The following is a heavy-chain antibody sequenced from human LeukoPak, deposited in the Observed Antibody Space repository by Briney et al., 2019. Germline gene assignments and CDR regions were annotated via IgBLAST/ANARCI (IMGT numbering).Heavy chain of an antibody. V-gene: IGHV3-23*01. J-gene: IGHJ4*02. Sequence: PGGSLRLSCAASGFTFTSYAMSWVRQAPGKGLEWVSGITTSGAYTYHADSVKGRFTISRDNSKNTVYLQMNSLRAEDTAVYYCAKSRYYDFWSDFDYWGQGTLVTVSS. CDR3: AKSRYYDFWSDFDY. CDR1: GFTFTSYA. D-gene: IGHD3-3*01. CDR2: ITTSGAYT.